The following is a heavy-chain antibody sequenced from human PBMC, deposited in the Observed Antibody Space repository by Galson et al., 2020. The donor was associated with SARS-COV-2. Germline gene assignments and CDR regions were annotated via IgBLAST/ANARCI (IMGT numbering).Heavy chain of an antibody. D-gene: IGHD2-2*01. V-gene: IGHV3-48*03. CDR2: ISSSGDPI. Sequence: GESLKISCAASEFSFSSYDMNWVRQAPGKGLEWVSYISSSGDPIYYADSVKGRFTISRDNAKNSLYLQMNSLRADDTAFYYCASDSTDGPFDFWGQGTLVTVSS. CDR1: EFSFSSYD. J-gene: IGHJ4*02. CDR3: ASDSTDGPFDF.